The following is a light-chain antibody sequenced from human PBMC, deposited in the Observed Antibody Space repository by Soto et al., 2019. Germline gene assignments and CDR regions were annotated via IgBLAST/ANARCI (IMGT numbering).Light chain of an antibody. V-gene: IGLV2-8*01. CDR2: EVS. Sequence: QSVLTQPPSASGSPGQSVTISCTGTSSDVGGYNYVSWYQQHPGKAPKLMIYEVSKRPSGVPDRFSGSKSGNTASLTGSGLQAEDEADYYCSSYAGSNNLVVFGGGTKVTVL. J-gene: IGLJ2*01. CDR3: SSYAGSNNLVV. CDR1: SSDVGGYNY.